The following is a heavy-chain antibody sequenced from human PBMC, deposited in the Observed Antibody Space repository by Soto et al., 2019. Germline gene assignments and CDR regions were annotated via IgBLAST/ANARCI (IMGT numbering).Heavy chain of an antibody. CDR1: GDTFTSSG. Sequence: ASVKVSCKASGDTFTSSGISWVRQAPGQGLEWMGWISGYNGNTNYAQKFRGRVTMTTDTSTTTAYMEVRSLRADDTAVYYCARAPGYCNSTICYIDTFDIWGQGTMVTVSS. CDR3: ARAPGYCNSTICYIDTFDI. D-gene: IGHD2-2*02. CDR2: ISGYNGNT. V-gene: IGHV1-18*01. J-gene: IGHJ3*02.